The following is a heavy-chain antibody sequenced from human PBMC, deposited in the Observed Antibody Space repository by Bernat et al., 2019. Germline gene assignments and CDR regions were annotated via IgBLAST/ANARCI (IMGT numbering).Heavy chain of an antibody. V-gene: IGHV1-46*01. D-gene: IGHD2-15*01. CDR1: GYTFTSYY. Sequence: QVQLVQSGAEVKKPGASVKVSCKASGYTFTSYYMHWVRQAPGQGLEWMGIINPSGGSTSYAQKFQGRVTMTRDTSTSTVYMELSSLSTEDTAVYYCTKPRVGCGGVSCYSPYYYYGMDVWGQGTTVTVSS. J-gene: IGHJ6*02. CDR3: TKPRVGCGGVSCYSPYYYYGMDV. CDR2: INPSGGST.